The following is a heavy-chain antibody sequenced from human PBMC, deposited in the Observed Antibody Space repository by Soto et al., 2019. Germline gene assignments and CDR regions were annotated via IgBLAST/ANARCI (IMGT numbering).Heavy chain of an antibody. D-gene: IGHD1-7*01. J-gene: IGHJ6*03. CDR2: TYYRSRWYN. CDR1: GDSVSSNNAA. Sequence: LSQTLSLTCAISGDSVSSNNAAWNWIRQSPSRGLEWLGRTYYRSRWYNDYAVSVKSRITVNPDTSKNQFSLQLTSVTPEDTAVYYCAGTTSHYWYYMDVWGKGTTDTVSS. V-gene: IGHV6-1*01. CDR3: AGTTSHYWYYMDV.